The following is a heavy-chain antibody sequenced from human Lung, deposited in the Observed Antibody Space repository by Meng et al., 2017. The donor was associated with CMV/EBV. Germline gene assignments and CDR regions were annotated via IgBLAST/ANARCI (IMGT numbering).Heavy chain of an antibody. D-gene: IGHD2/OR15-2a*01. V-gene: IGHV3-48*03. CDR2: ISATGDTI. J-gene: IGHJ4*02. CDR1: GFTFRSYG. CDR3: ARDRDTHYCYSDSCYGLAY. Sequence: XCAGSGFTFRSYGMSWVRQAPGRGLEWISYISATGDTIHYADSVKGRFTVSRDNTKSSVYLRMNSLGAEDTAVYYCARDRDTHYCYSDSCYGLAYGXQGTXVNGAS.